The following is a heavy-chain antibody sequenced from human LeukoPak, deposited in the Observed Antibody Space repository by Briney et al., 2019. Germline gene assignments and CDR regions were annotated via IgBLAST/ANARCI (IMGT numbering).Heavy chain of an antibody. V-gene: IGHV1-18*01. CDR2: ISAYNGNT. Sequence: ASVKVSCKASGYTFANYGISWMRQAPGQGLEWIAWISAYNGNTNYALKLRGRVTMTTDTSTSTAYLELRSLRSDDTALYYCARDDKRHCSGGSCPAYFDYWGQGTLVTVSS. CDR3: ARDDKRHCSGGSCPAYFDY. D-gene: IGHD2-15*01. CDR1: GYTFANYG. J-gene: IGHJ4*02.